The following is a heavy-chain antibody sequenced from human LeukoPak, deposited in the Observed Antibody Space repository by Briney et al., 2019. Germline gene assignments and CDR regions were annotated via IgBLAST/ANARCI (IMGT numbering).Heavy chain of an antibody. CDR3: ARVDSNLYYYYYMDV. J-gene: IGHJ6*03. CDR2: INPNSGGT. V-gene: IGHV1-2*02. Sequence: ASVKVSCKASGYTFTGYYMHWVRQAPGQGLEWMGWINPNSGGTNYAQKFQGRVTMTSDTSISTAYMELSRLRSDDTAVYYCARVDSNLYYYYYMDVWGKGTTVTVSS. D-gene: IGHD4-11*01. CDR1: GYTFTGYY.